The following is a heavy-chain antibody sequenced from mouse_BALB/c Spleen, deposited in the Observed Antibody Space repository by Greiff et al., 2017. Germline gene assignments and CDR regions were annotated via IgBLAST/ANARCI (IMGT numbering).Heavy chain of an antibody. CDR2: IYPGSGST. V-gene: IGHV1-81*01. CDR3: ARFHAMDY. J-gene: IGHJ4*01. Sequence: QVQLQQSGPELVKPGASVKMSCKASGYTFTDYVISWVKQRTGQGLEWIGEIYPGSGSTYYNEKFKGKATLTADKSSNTAYMRLSSLTSEDSAVYFCARFHAMDYWGQGTSVTVSS. CDR1: GYTFTDYV.